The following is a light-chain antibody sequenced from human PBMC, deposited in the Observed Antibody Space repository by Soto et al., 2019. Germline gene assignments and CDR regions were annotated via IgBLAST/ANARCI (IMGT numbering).Light chain of an antibody. Sequence: EIVLTQSPGTLSLSPGERATLSCRASQSVGSSYLTWYQPKPGQAPRLLIYGASNRATGIPDRFSGSGSGTDFTLTISRLEPEDFAVYYCHHYGSSWTFGQGTKVEIK. CDR3: HHYGSSWT. CDR1: QSVGSSY. J-gene: IGKJ1*01. V-gene: IGKV3-20*01. CDR2: GAS.